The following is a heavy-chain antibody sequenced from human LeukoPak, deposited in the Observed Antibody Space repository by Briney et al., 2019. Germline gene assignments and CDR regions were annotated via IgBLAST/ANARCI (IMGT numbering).Heavy chain of an antibody. CDR3: ARDRGCGSTSCYTFKNWFDP. D-gene: IGHD2-2*02. J-gene: IGHJ5*02. V-gene: IGHV4-4*07. Sequence: PSETLSLTCTVSGGSISSYYWSWIRQPAGKGLEWIGRIYTSGSTNYNPSLKSRVTMSVDTSKNQFSLKLSSVTAADTAVYYCARDRGCGSTSCYTFKNWFDPWGQGTLVTVSS. CDR2: IYTSGST. CDR1: GGSISSYY.